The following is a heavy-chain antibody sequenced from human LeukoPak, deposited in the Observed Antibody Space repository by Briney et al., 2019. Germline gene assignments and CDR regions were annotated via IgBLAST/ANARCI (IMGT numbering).Heavy chain of an antibody. CDR1: GGSFSGYY. J-gene: IGHJ5*02. Sequence: SETLSLTCAVYGGSFSGYYWSWIRQPPGKGLEWIGEINHSGSTNYNPSLKSRVTISVDTSKNQFSLKLSSVTAADTAVYYCARASPRKDIVVVPAAHNWFDP. CDR3: ARASPRKDIVVVPAAHNWFDP. V-gene: IGHV4-34*01. CDR2: INHSGST. D-gene: IGHD2-2*01.